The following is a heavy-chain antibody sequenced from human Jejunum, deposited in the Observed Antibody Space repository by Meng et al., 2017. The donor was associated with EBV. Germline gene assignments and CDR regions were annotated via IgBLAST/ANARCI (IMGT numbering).Heavy chain of an antibody. V-gene: IGHV4-39*01. D-gene: IGHD1-26*01. CDR3: ARQGPSGRTFDY. J-gene: IGHJ4*02. CDR2: YYNSRST. Sequence: QLPLQESGPGLVQPSETLSLTCTVSGGSISSSSYYWGWIRQPPGKGLEWIGTYYNSRSTYYNPSLKSRVTISVDTSKNQFSLKLISVTAADTAAYYCARQGPSGRTFDYWGQGTLVTVSS. CDR1: GGSISSSSYY.